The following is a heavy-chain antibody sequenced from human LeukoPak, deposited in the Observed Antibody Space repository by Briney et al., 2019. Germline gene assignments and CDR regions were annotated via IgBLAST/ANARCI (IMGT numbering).Heavy chain of an antibody. CDR2: IKQDGSEK. CDR1: GFTFSSYW. CDR3: AIGDLYGSGSYIY. V-gene: IGHV3-7*01. D-gene: IGHD3-10*01. J-gene: IGHJ4*02. Sequence: GGSLRLSCAASGFTFSSYWMSWVRQAPGKGLEWVANIKQDGSEKYYVDSVKGRFTISRDNAKNSLYLQMNSLRAEDTAVYYCAIGDLYGSGSYIYWGQGTLVTVSS.